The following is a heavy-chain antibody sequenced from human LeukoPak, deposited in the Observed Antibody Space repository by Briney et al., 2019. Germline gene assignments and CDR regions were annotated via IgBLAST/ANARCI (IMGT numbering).Heavy chain of an antibody. J-gene: IGHJ5*01. CDR3: ARVSGSGGICPFGPWFDS. D-gene: IGHD2-15*01. V-gene: IGHV4-39*01. CDR2: FYYSGST. Sequence: SESLSLTCTVSGGSITSSSYYWGWIRQPPGTGLEWIGSFYYSGSTYYNPSLKSRITISVDTSKNQFSLKLNSVTAADTAVYYCARVSGSGGICPFGPWFDSWGQGTLVTVSS. CDR1: GGSITSSSYY.